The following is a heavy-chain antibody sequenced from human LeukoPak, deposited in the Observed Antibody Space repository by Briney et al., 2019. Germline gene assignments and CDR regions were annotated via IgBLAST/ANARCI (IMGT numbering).Heavy chain of an antibody. D-gene: IGHD3-22*01. CDR2: ISWNGGRI. V-gene: IGHV3-9*01. Sequence: AGRSLRLSCAASGFTFDDHAMHWVRQAPGKGLEWVSGISWNGGRIRYADSVKGRLTISRDNAKNSLYLQMSSLRTEDTALYYCARDHYYDSSGYHYFDYWGQGTLVTVSS. CDR3: ARDHYYDSSGYHYFDY. CDR1: GFTFDDHA. J-gene: IGHJ4*02.